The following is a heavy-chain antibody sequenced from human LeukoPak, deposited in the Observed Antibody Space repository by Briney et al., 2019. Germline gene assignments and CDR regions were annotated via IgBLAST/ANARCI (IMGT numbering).Heavy chain of an antibody. D-gene: IGHD4-23*01. CDR1: GFTFDDYA. Sequence: GRSLRLSCAASGFTFDDYAMHWVRQAPGKGLEWVSGISWNSGSIGYADSVKGRFTISRDNSKNTVSLQMESLRAEDTALYYCAKDYAVGSIDYWGQGTLVTVSS. J-gene: IGHJ4*02. CDR3: AKDYAVGSIDY. V-gene: IGHV3-9*01. CDR2: ISWNSGSI.